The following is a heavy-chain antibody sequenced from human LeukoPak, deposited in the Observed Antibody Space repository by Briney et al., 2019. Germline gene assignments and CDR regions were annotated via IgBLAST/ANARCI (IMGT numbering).Heavy chain of an antibody. CDR3: ARGRAFDN. J-gene: IGHJ4*02. CDR1: GGSISSYY. Sequence: SETLSLTCTVSGGSISSYYWSWIRQPPGKGLEWIGNIYDRGSTKYNPSLKSRVAISVDTSKNQFSLRLSSVTAADTAVYYCARGRAFDNWGQGTLVTVSS. CDR2: IYDRGST. V-gene: IGHV4-59*01.